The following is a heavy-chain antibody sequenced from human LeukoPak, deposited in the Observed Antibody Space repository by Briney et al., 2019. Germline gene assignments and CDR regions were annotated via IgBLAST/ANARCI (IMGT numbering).Heavy chain of an antibody. Sequence: ASVKVSCKASGYTFTSYGISWVRQAPGQGLEWMGWISAYDGKTNYAQKLQGRVTMTTDTSTSTAYMELRSLRSDDTAVYYCARDRGQWLADWYFDLWGRGTLVTVSS. J-gene: IGHJ2*01. V-gene: IGHV1-18*01. CDR2: ISAYDGKT. D-gene: IGHD6-19*01. CDR1: GYTFTSYG. CDR3: ARDRGQWLADWYFDL.